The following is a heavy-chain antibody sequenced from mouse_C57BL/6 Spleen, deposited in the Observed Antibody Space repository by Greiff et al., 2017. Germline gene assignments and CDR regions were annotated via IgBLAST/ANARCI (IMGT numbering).Heavy chain of an antibody. J-gene: IGHJ3*01. CDR1: GYTFTSYG. CDR2: IYPRSGNT. V-gene: IGHV1-81*01. D-gene: IGHD2-5*01. Sequence: QVQLKESGAELARPGASVKLSCKASGYTFTSYGISWVKQRTGQGLEWIGEIYPRSGNTYYNEKFKGKATLTADKSSSTAYMELRSLTSEDSAVYFCARPYYSNPAWFAYWGQGTLVTVSA. CDR3: ARPYYSNPAWFAY.